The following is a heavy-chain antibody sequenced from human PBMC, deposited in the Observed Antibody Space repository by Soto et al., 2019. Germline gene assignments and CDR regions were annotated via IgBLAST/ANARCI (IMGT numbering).Heavy chain of an antibody. D-gene: IGHD3-3*01. CDR1: GGSISSYY. J-gene: IGHJ3*02. V-gene: IGHV4-59*01. Sequence: SETLSLTCPVSGGSISSYYWSWIRQPPGKGLEWIGYIYYSGSTNYNPSLKSRVTISVDTSKNQFSLKLSSVTAADTAVYYCASNRFEYAFDIWGQGTMVTVSS. CDR3: ASNRFEYAFDI. CDR2: IYYSGST.